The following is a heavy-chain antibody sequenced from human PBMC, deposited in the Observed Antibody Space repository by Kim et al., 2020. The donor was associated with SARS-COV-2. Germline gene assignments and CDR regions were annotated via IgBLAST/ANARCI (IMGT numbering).Heavy chain of an antibody. Sequence: SETLSLTCAVYGGSFSGYYWSWIRQPPGKGLEWIGEINHSGGTNYNPSLKSRVTISVDTSKNQFSLKLTSVPAADTAVYYCARDSFYYYDSSGYLEGPAGGQGPRVTVPS. CDR2: INHSGGT. CDR1: GGSFSGYY. CDR3: ARDSFYYYDSSGYLEGPA. J-gene: IGHJ3*01. D-gene: IGHD3-22*01. V-gene: IGHV4-34*01.